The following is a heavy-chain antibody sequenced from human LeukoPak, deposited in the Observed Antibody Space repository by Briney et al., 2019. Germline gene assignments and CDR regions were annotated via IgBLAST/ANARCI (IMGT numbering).Heavy chain of an antibody. CDR1: GYTFTSYG. Sequence: ASVKVSCKASGYTFTSYGISWVRQAPGQGLEWMGWISAYNGNTNYAQKLQGRVTMTTDTSTSTAYMELRSLRSDDTAVYYCARGLTFSRTYDFWSGYWDYWGQGTLVTVSS. V-gene: IGHV1-18*01. CDR2: ISAYNGNT. J-gene: IGHJ4*02. D-gene: IGHD3-3*01. CDR3: ARGLTFSRTYDFWSGYWDY.